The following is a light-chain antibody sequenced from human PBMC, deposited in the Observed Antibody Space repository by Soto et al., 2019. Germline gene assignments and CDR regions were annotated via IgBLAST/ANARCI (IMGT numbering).Light chain of an antibody. CDR1: QSVGSN. CDR2: VAS. J-gene: IGKJ3*01. V-gene: IGKV3-15*01. Sequence: EIVMTQSPATLSVSPGEIATLSCRASQSVGSNLACYQQKPGQAPRLLIFVASSRATGVPARFSGSGSGTEFTLTLNSLQSEDFAVYLFQQYDNXPLTSGPGTKVXI. CDR3: QQYDNXPLT.